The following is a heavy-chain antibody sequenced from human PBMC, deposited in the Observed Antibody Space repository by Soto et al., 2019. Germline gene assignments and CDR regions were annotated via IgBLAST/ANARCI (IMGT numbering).Heavy chain of an antibody. Sequence: EVQLVESGGGLVQPGGSLKLSCAASGFTFSGSAMHWVRQASGKGLEWVGRIRSKANSYATAYAASVKGRFTISRDDSKNTAYLQMDSLNTEDTAVYYCTRRPVTTSFDYYGMDVWGQGTTVTVSS. CDR2: IRSKANSYAT. D-gene: IGHD4-4*01. CDR1: GFTFSGSA. CDR3: TRRPVTTSFDYYGMDV. J-gene: IGHJ6*02. V-gene: IGHV3-73*01.